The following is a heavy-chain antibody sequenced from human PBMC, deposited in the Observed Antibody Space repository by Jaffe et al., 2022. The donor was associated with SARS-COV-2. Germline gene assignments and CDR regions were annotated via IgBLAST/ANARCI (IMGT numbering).Heavy chain of an antibody. D-gene: IGHD3-10*01. J-gene: IGHJ4*02. V-gene: IGHV3-23*01. CDR2: ISGSGGST. Sequence: EVQLLESGGGLVQPGGSLRLSCAASGFTFSSYAMSWVRQAPGKGLEWVSAISGSGGSTYYADSVKGRFTISRDNSKNTLYLQMNSLRAEDTAVYYCAKDRLVRGVPRPPTFDYWGQGTLVTVSS. CDR3: AKDRLVRGVPRPPTFDY. CDR1: GFTFSSYA.